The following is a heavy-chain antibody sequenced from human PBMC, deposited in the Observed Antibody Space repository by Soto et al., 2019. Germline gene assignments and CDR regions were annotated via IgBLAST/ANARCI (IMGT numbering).Heavy chain of an antibody. D-gene: IGHD1-26*01. CDR1: GGDFNSYS. V-gene: IGHV1-69*06. Sequence: QVQLVQSGAEVKRPGSSVRVSCKASGGDFNSYSLNWVRQAPGQGLEWIGEIIPMYETTEYSQRFQGTVTITADKSTSTAYMELNSLSFDDTAVYYCARSFYTGSGGPFDYWGQGTLVTVSS. CDR2: IIPMYETT. CDR3: ARSFYTGSGGPFDY. J-gene: IGHJ4*02.